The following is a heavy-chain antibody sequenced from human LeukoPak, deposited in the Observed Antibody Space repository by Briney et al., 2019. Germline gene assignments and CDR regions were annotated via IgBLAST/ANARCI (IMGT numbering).Heavy chain of an antibody. V-gene: IGHV1-24*01. CDR1: GYTLTELS. CDR2: FDPEDGET. D-gene: IGHD1-26*01. CDR3: ATVDSGSYSAFDY. J-gene: IGHJ4*02. Sequence: ASVKVSCKVSGYTLTELSMHWVRQAPGNGLEWMGGFDPEDGETIYAQKFQGRVTMTEDTSTDTAYMELSSLRSEDTAVYYCATVDSGSYSAFDYWGQGTLVTVSS.